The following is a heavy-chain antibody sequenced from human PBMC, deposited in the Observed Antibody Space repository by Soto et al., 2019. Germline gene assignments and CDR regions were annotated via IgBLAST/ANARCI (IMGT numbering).Heavy chain of an antibody. V-gene: IGHV1-2*02. CDR3: ARDFRTYSHGVDV. J-gene: IGHJ6*02. Sequence: GASVKVSCKASGYPFTGPYIYCVRQAPGQGLEWMGWINPSSGGTEFAEKFQGRVTVTRDTSIWTVFLELNSLTSDDTGVYFCARDFRTYSHGVDVWGQGTAVTVSS. CDR1: GYPFTGPY. D-gene: IGHD4-4*01. CDR2: INPSSGGT.